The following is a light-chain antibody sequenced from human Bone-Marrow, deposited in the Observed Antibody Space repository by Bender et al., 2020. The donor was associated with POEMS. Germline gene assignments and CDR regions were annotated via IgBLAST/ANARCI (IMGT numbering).Light chain of an antibody. CDR2: EVN. CDR3: CSFAGRYTWV. V-gene: IGLV2-23*02. Sequence: QSALTQAASVSGSLGQSITISCSGTRSNVGSYDLVSWHQHHPGHAPKVLIYEVNKRPSGVSDRFSGSKSGNTASLTISGRQAEDEADYYCCSFAGRYTWVFGGGTKLSVL. CDR1: RSNVGSYDL. J-gene: IGLJ3*02.